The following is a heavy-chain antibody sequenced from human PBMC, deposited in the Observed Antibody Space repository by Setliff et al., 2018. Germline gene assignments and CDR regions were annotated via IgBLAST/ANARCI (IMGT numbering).Heavy chain of an antibody. CDR2: ISSSSSTI. D-gene: IGHD1-7*01. Sequence: GSLRLSCAASGFTFSSYSMNWVRQAPGKGLEWVSYISSSSSTIYYADSVKGRFTISRDNSKNTLYLQMNSLRAEDTAVYYCAKKLPGVRYFDYCGQGTRVTVSS. CDR1: GFTFSSYS. V-gene: IGHV3-48*01. J-gene: IGHJ4*02. CDR3: AKKLPGVRYFDY.